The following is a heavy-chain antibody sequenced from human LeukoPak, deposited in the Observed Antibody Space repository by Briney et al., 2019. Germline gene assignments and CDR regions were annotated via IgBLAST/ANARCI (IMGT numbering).Heavy chain of an antibody. CDR2: ISSSSSTI. CDR1: GFTFSSYS. V-gene: IGHV3-48*02. CDR3: AREDYSSGFSPQDY. J-gene: IGHJ4*02. D-gene: IGHD6-19*01. Sequence: QTGGSLRLSCAASGFTFSSYSRNWVRQAPGKGLEWVSYISSSSSTIYYADSVKGRFTISRDNAKNSLYLQMNSLRDEDTAVYYCAREDYSSGFSPQDYWGQGTLVTVSS.